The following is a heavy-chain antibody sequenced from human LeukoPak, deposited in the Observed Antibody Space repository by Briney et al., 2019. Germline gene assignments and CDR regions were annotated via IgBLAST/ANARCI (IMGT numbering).Heavy chain of an antibody. Sequence: ASVKVSCKVSGYTLTELSMHWVRQAPGKGLEWMRGFDPEDGETIYAQKFQGRVTMTEDTSTDTAYMELSSLRSEDTAVYYCATDSKNSRGYFDYWGQGTLVTVSS. D-gene: IGHD4-23*01. V-gene: IGHV1-24*01. CDR1: GYTLTELS. J-gene: IGHJ4*02. CDR3: ATDSKNSRGYFDY. CDR2: FDPEDGET.